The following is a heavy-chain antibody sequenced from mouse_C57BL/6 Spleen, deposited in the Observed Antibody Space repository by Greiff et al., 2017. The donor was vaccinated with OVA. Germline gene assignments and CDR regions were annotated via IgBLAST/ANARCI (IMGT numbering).Heavy chain of an antibody. D-gene: IGHD3-2*02. CDR2: IHPNSGST. V-gene: IGHV1-64*01. CDR1: GYTFTSYW. Sequence: QVQLQQPGAELVKPGASVTLSCKASGYTFTSYWMHWVKQRPGQGLEWIGMIHPNSGSTNYNEKFKSKATLTVDKSSSTAYMQFSSLTSEDSAVYYCAREDSSGYGYWGQGTTLTVSS. J-gene: IGHJ2*01. CDR3: AREDSSGYGY.